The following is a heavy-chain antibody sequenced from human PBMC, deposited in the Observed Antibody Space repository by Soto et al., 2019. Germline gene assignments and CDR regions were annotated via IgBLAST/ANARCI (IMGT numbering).Heavy chain of an antibody. CDR1: GFLFTDYY. CDR2: IDGSSDYT. CDR3: ARDLRFSSTNYFDF. Sequence: QVQLVESGGGLVKPGGSLRLSCTASGFLFTDYYMSWIRQPPGKGLEWLAYIDGSSDYTNSADSVKGRFTISRGNAKNSVFLQMNNLRADDTAVYYCARDLRFSSTNYFDFWGRGTLVTVSS. D-gene: IGHD2-8*01. V-gene: IGHV3-11*06. J-gene: IGHJ4*02.